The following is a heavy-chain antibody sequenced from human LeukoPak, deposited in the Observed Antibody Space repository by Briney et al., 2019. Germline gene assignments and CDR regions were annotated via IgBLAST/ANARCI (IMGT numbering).Heavy chain of an antibody. V-gene: IGHV4-61*02. CDR3: ARARVIPASFDD. D-gene: IGHD3-16*02. J-gene: IGHJ4*02. CDR2: IYTSGRT. CDR1: GGSITFGSYY. Sequence: SQTLSLTCTVSGGSITFGSYYWTCIRQPPGKGLEWLGRIYTSGRTHYNPSLRSRVTISMDTSMNQFSLRLNPVTAADTAVYYCARARVIPASFDDWGQGTLVTVSS.